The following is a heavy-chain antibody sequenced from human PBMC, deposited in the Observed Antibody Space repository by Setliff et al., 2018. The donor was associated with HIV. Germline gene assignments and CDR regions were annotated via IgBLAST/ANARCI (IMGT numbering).Heavy chain of an antibody. CDR1: GYTFISYG. J-gene: IGHJ4*02. V-gene: IGHV1-18*01. CDR2: ISAYNGNT. D-gene: IGHD3-9*01. Sequence: ASVKVSCKASGYTFISYGITWVRQAPGQGLEWMGWISAYNGNTNYAQKLQGRVTMTTDTSTSTAYMELRSLRSDDTAVYYCARVGGPYYDLLTGYYGGVDYWGQGTLVTVSS. CDR3: ARVGGPYYDLLTGYYGGVDY.